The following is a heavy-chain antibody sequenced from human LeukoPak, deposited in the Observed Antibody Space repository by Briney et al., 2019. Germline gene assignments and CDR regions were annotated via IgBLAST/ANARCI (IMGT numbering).Heavy chain of an antibody. CDR3: ARGSQIGKALDP. V-gene: IGHV4-34*01. Sequence: SETLSLTCAVYGGSLSGFYWSWIRQPPGKGPEWIGEINHSGTTNNNPSLKSRVTISIDTSKNQFSLNLNSVTAADTAVYFCARGSQIGKALDPWGQGTPVTVSS. D-gene: IGHD2/OR15-2a*01. CDR2: INHSGTT. CDR1: GGSLSGFY. J-gene: IGHJ5*02.